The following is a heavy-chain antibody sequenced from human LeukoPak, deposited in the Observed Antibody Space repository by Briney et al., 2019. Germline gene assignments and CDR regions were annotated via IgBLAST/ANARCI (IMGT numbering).Heavy chain of an antibody. J-gene: IGHJ4*02. V-gene: IGHV4-39*01. CDR1: GGSISSSSYY. CDR2: IYYSGST. Sequence: SETLSLTCTVSGGSISSSSYYWGRLRHPPGKGREWFGSIYYSGSTYYNPSLKSRVTISVDTSKNQFSLKLSSVTAADTAVYYCATPLNWGQGTLVTVSS. CDR3: ATPLN.